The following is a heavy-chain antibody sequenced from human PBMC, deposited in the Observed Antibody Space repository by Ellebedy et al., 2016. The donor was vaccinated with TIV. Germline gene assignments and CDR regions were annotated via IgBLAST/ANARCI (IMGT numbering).Heavy chain of an antibody. J-gene: IGHJ2*01. Sequence: ASVKVSCKASGYTFTSYGFSWVRQATGHGLEWMGWITAYNNNTNYALEFRGRITMTTDASTRTAYMELRSLSAEDTAVYYCARKASSSWYFDLWGRGTLVTVSS. CDR1: GYTFTSYG. D-gene: IGHD6-13*01. CDR3: ARKASSSWYFDL. V-gene: IGHV1-18*04. CDR2: ITAYNNNT.